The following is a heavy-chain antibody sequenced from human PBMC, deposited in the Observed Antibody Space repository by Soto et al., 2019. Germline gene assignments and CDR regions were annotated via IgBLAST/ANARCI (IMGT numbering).Heavy chain of an antibody. CDR2: MNPNSGNT. CDR1: GYTFTSYD. Sequence: QVQLVQSGAEVKKPGASVKVSCKASGYTFTSYDINWVRQATGQGLEWMGWMNPNSGNTGYAQKLQGRVTMTRNTSISTAYMELSSLRSEDTAVYYCARVRDFWSGYNAHFDYWGQGTLVTVSS. CDR3: ARVRDFWSGYNAHFDY. D-gene: IGHD3-3*01. J-gene: IGHJ4*02. V-gene: IGHV1-8*01.